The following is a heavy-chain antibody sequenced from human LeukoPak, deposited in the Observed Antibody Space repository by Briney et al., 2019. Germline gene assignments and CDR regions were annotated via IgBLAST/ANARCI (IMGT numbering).Heavy chain of an antibody. Sequence: PSETLSLTCTVSGGSISSYYWSWIRQPPGKGLEWIGSIYYSGSTYYNPSLKNRVTISVDTSKNQFSLKLSSVTAADTAVYYCARGDYQADYWGQGTLVTVSS. CDR2: IYYSGST. V-gene: IGHV4-59*12. CDR1: GGSISSYY. CDR3: ARGDYQADY. D-gene: IGHD2-2*01. J-gene: IGHJ4*02.